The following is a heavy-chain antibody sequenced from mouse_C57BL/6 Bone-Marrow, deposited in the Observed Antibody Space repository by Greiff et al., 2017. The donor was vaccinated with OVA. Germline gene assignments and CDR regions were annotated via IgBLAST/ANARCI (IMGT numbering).Heavy chain of an antibody. D-gene: IGHD1-1*01. Sequence: VHLVESGPGLVAPSQSLSITCTVSGFSLTSYAISWVRQPPGKGLEWLGVIWTGGGTNYNSALKSRLSISKDNSKSQVFLKMNSLQTDDTARYYCARGDYYGSSWYFDVWGTGTTVTVSS. V-gene: IGHV2-9-1*01. CDR2: IWTGGGT. CDR3: ARGDYYGSSWYFDV. J-gene: IGHJ1*03. CDR1: GFSLTSYA.